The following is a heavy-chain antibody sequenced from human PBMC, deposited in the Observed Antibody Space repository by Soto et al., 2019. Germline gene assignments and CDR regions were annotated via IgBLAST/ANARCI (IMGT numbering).Heavy chain of an antibody. CDR1: EFTFNNYW. V-gene: IGHV3-74*01. CDR2: LKTDGSTT. D-gene: IGHD3-16*02. J-gene: IGHJ6*02. CDR3: ARGIYLKYGLDV. Sequence: EVQLVESGGGLVQPGGSLRLSCAASEFTFNNYWMHWVRQVPGTGLEWVSRLKTDGSTTNYADSVMGRFTISRDNADNTVYLQMNSLRAEDTAVYYCARGIYLKYGLDVWGQGATVNVS.